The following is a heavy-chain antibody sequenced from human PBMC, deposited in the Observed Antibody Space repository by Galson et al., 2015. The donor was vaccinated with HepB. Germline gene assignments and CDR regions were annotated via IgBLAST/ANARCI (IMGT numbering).Heavy chain of an antibody. CDR3: ASQRPGY. Sequence: SLRLSCAASGFAFSSYWMSWVRQAPGKGLEWVANIKQDGSENYYVDSVKGRFTIFRDNAKNSLYLQTNSLRAEDTAVYYCASQRPGYWGQGTLVTVSS. J-gene: IGHJ4*02. CDR2: IKQDGSEN. CDR1: GFAFSSYW. V-gene: IGHV3-7*03.